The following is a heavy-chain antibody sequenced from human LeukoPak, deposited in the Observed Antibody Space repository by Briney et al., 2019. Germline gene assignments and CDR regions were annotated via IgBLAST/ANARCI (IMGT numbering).Heavy chain of an antibody. D-gene: IGHD1-14*01. CDR1: GCSISSSS. Sequence: PSETLSLTCTVSGCSISSSSYYWGWIRQPPGKGLEWNSSTSRSNSNIWYADSMKGRFTISRDNAKSSMYLQMNSLRAEDTAIYYCVRDKAGTTPYYYYSMDVWGKGTTVTVSS. V-gene: IGHV3-21*01. CDR3: VRDKAGTTPYYYYSMDV. CDR2: TSRSNSNI. J-gene: IGHJ6*03.